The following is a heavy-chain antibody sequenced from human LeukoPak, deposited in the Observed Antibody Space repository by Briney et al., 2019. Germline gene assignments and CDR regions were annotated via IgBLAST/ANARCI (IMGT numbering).Heavy chain of an antibody. V-gene: IGHV4-30-4*08. CDR1: GGSISSGDYY. J-gene: IGHJ1*01. Sequence: PSETLSLTCTVSGGSISSGDYYWSWIRQPPGKGLEWIGYIYYSGSTYYNPSLKSRVTISVDTSKNQFSLKLSSVTAADTAVYYCARHSSSWPSRHFQHWGQGTLVTVSS. D-gene: IGHD6-13*01. CDR3: ARHSSSWPSRHFQH. CDR2: IYYSGST.